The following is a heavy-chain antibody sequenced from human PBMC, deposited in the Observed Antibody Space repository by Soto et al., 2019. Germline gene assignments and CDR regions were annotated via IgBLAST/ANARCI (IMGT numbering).Heavy chain of an antibody. Sequence: QVQLVQSGAEVKQPGSSVKVSCKASGGTCDNYAITWVRQAPGQGLEWMAGIIPMLDSANYAEKFQDRVTITADESTSTVYMEVSSLRSEDTAVYYCARTYHYDSLGKTYFYYGMDVWGQGTTVTVSS. CDR3: ARTYHYDSLGKTYFYYGMDV. J-gene: IGHJ6*02. V-gene: IGHV1-69*12. CDR1: GGTCDNYA. D-gene: IGHD3-22*01. CDR2: IIPMLDSA.